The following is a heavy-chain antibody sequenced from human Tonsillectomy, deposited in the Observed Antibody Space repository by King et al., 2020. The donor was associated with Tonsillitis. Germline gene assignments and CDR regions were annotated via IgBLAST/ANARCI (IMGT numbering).Heavy chain of an antibody. CDR1: GFLFTSYA. J-gene: IGHJ4*02. V-gene: IGHV3-30-3*01. D-gene: IGHD3-22*01. Sequence: VQLVESGGGVVEPGKSLRLSCAVSGFLFTSYAIHWVRQAPGKGLEWVAVISHDASDKYYADSVKGRFTVSRDNSKSTLYLQMNSLRAADTAVYYCAITYDSSGYYYNARDYWGQGTLVTVSS. CDR2: ISHDASDK. CDR3: AITYDSSGYYYNARDY.